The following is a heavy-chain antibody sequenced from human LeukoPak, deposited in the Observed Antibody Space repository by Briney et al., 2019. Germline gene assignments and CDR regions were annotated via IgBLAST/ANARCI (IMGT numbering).Heavy chain of an antibody. J-gene: IGHJ3*02. CDR3: ARPSTYYYDSSGHGAFDI. Sequence: SQTLSLTCAVSGGSISSGSYYWSWIRQPAGKGPEWIVRINTSGSTDYNPSLNSRVTISVDTSKNQFSLKLSSVTAADTAVYYCARPSTYYYDSSGHGAFDIWGQGTMVTVSS. V-gene: IGHV4-61*02. CDR1: GGSISSGSYY. CDR2: INTSGST. D-gene: IGHD3-22*01.